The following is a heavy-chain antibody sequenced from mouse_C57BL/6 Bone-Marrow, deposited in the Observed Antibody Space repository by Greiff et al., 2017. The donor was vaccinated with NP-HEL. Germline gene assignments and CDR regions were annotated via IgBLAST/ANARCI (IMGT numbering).Heavy chain of an antibody. CDR3: TTIATVVATEWYFDV. Sequence: VQLQQSGAELVRPGASVKLSCTASGFNIKDDYMHWVKQRPEQGLEWIGWIDPENGDTAYASKFQGKATITADTSSNTAYLQLSRLTSEDTAVYFCTTIATVVATEWYFDVWGTGTTVTVSS. V-gene: IGHV14-4*01. CDR1: GFNIKDDY. J-gene: IGHJ1*03. CDR2: IDPENGDT. D-gene: IGHD1-1*01.